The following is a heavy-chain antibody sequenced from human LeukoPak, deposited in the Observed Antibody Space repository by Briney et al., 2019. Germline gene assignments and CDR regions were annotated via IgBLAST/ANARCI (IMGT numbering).Heavy chain of an antibody. V-gene: IGHV4-30-4*08. CDR2: IYYSGST. D-gene: IGHD3-22*01. CDR1: GGSISSSSYY. J-gene: IGHJ4*02. Sequence: SETLSLTCTVSGGSISSSSYYWSWIRQPPGKGLEWIGYIYYSGSTYYNPSLKSRVTISVDTSKNQFSLKLSSVTAADTAVYYCARERTYYYDSSGLLADVFDYWGQGTLVTVSS. CDR3: ARERTYYYDSSGLLADVFDY.